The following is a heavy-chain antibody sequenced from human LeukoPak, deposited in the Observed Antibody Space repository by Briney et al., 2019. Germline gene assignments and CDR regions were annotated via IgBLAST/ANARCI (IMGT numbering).Heavy chain of an antibody. Sequence: SETLSLTCALDGGSSSGVYWGWSRQPPGEGLEWIGEINHSGSTHYHPSLKSRVTISVDTSKNQSSLKLSSVTAADTAVYCCARQSYDSSGYLDYWGQGTLVTVSS. CDR3: ARQSYDSSGYLDY. J-gene: IGHJ4*02. CDR1: GGSSSGVY. CDR2: INHSGST. D-gene: IGHD3-22*01. V-gene: IGHV4-34*01.